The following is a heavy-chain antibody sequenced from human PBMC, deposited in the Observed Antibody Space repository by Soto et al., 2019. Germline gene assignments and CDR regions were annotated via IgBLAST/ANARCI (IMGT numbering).Heavy chain of an antibody. CDR3: ARTPRGYCSGGRCYEDYFDY. CDR2: INPGDSDS. Sequence: GESLKISCKGSGYSFTTYWIGWVRQMPGKGLEWMGIINPGDSDSRYSPSFQGQVTISADKSISTAYLQWSSLKASDTAMYYCARTPRGYCSGGRCYEDYFDYWGQGTLVTVSS. V-gene: IGHV5-51*01. J-gene: IGHJ4*02. CDR1: GYSFTTYW. D-gene: IGHD2-15*01.